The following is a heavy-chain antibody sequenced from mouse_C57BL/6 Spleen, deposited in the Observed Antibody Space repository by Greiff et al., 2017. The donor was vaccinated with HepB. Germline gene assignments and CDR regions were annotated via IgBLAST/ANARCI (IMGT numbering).Heavy chain of an antibody. CDR1: GFNIKDYY. CDR3: TTYDYDSAWFAY. J-gene: IGHJ3*01. Sequence: VQLQQSGAELVRPGASVKLSCTASGFNIKDYYMHWVKRRPEQGLEWIGRIDPEDGDTEYAPKFQGKATMTADTSSNTAYLQLSSLTSEDTAVYYCTTYDYDSAWFAYWGQGTLVTVSA. CDR2: IDPEDGDT. D-gene: IGHD2-4*01. V-gene: IGHV14-1*01.